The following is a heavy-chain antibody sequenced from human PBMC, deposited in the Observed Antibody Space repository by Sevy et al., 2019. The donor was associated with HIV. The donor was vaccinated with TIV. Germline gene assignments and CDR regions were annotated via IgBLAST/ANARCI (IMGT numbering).Heavy chain of an antibody. Sequence: ASVKVSCKASGGTFSNDAISWVRQAPGQGPEWMGGLIPMLGTANYTQKFQGRVTITADESTRTVYMELSSLRSEDTAVYYCAREWGYYDSSGYSLDAFDIWGQGTMVTVSS. CDR2: LIPMLGTA. CDR3: AREWGYYDSSGYSLDAFDI. D-gene: IGHD3-22*01. J-gene: IGHJ3*02. V-gene: IGHV1-69*13. CDR1: GGTFSNDA.